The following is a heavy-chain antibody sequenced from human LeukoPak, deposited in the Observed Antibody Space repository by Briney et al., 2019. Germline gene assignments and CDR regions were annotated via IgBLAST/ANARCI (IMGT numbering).Heavy chain of an antibody. V-gene: IGHV3-53*01. D-gene: IGHD3-22*01. J-gene: IGHJ4*02. CDR1: GFTVSSNY. CDR3: ARDGDDTSGYFSPFDY. Sequence: TGGSLRLSCAVSGFTVSSNYMSWVRQAPGKGLEWVSVIYTGGTTYYADSVKGRFTISRDNSKNTLYLQMNSLRAEDTAVYYCARDGDDTSGYFSPFDYWGQGTLVTVSS. CDR2: IYTGGTT.